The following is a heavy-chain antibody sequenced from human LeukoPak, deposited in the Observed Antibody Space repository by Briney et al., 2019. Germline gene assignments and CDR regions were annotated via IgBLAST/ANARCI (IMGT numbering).Heavy chain of an antibody. CDR1: VFTFSNYA. J-gene: IGHJ4*02. D-gene: IGHD1-26*01. CDR3: ANDGRSVGATGGFLDY. Sequence: GGSLRLSCAASVFTFSNYAMNWVRQAPGKGLEWASGVSGTGSATYYADSVKGRFTISRDNSKNTLYLQMNSLRAEDTAVYYCANDGRSVGATGGFLDYWGQGTLVTVSS. CDR2: VSGTGSAT. V-gene: IGHV3-23*01.